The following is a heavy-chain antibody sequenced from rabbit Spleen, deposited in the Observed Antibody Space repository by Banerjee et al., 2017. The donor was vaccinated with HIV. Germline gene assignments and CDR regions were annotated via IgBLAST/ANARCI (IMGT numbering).Heavy chain of an antibody. J-gene: IGHJ4*01. CDR1: GFSFSSNYY. Sequence: QSLEESGGGPVQPGASLTLTCTASGFSFSSNYYIWWVRQAPGKGLEWIACIDVGKGNIYYASWAKGRFTISKTSSTTVTLQLTSLTAADTATYFCARSATVSDHNSDFILWGPGTLVTVS. V-gene: IGHV1S40*01. CDR2: IDVGKGNI. CDR3: ARSATVSDHNSDFIL. D-gene: IGHD2-1*01.